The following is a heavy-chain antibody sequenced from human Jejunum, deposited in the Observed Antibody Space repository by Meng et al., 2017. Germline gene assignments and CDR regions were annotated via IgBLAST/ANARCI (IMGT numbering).Heavy chain of an antibody. CDR3: ASDQYASAWFKY. J-gene: IGHJ4*02. CDR2: ISYSGNT. D-gene: IGHD2-2*01. Sequence: QRQEPGPGLVRPPRTLSLPCLFSGDSIKSTPYSGGWVRQPPGEGLEWLGSISYSGNTYYNPSLKSRVTISVDTSKNQFSLKVTSVTAADTAVYYCASDQYASAWFKYWGQGALVTVSS. V-gene: IGHV4-39*07. CDR1: GDSIKSTPYS.